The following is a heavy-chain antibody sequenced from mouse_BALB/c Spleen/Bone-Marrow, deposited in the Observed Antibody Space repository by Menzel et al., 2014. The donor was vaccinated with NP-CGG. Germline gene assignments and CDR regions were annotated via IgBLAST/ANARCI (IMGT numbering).Heavy chain of an antibody. CDR1: GFTFSSYG. Sequence: EVKVEESGGGLVKPGESLKLSCAASGFTFSSYGMSWVRQTPEKRLEWVATISGGGSYTYYPDSVKGRFTISRDNAKNNLYLQMSSLRSEDTALYYCARGHYRYDAYAMDYWGQGTSVTVSS. D-gene: IGHD2-14*01. CDR2: ISGGGSYT. CDR3: ARGHYRYDAYAMDY. V-gene: IGHV5-9-2*01. J-gene: IGHJ4*01.